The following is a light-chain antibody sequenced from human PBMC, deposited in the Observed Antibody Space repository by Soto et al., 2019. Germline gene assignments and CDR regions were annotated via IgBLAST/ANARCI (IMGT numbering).Light chain of an antibody. J-gene: IGLJ1*01. Sequence: QSALTQPASVSGSPGQSITISCTGTSSDVGGYNYVSWYQQHPGKAPKLMIYEVSNRPSGVSNRFSGSKSGNTASLTISGLQAAEEDDYYCRSYTSSSTLDVFGTGTKVTVL. CDR1: SSDVGGYNY. V-gene: IGLV2-14*01. CDR3: RSYTSSSTLDV. CDR2: EVS.